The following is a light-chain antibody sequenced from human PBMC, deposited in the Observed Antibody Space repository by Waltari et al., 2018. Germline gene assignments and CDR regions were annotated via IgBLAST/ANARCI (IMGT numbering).Light chain of an antibody. V-gene: IGKV3-15*01. CDR3: QQYIHRPPWWT. CDR2: GAS. J-gene: IGKJ1*01. CDR1: QSISSN. Sequence: EIVITQSPATLSVSPGERATLSCRASQSISSNLAWYQQKPGQAPRLLIYGASTRATGIPARFTGSGSGTEFTLTISSLQSEDFAVYYCQQYIHRPPWWTFGQGTKVEIK.